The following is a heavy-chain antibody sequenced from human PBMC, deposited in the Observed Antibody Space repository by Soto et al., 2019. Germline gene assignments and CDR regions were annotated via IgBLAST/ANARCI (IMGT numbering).Heavy chain of an antibody. V-gene: IGHV4-4*07. D-gene: IGHD2-21*02. J-gene: IGHJ6*02. Sequence: SETLSLTCTVSGGSISSYYWSWIRQPAGKGLEWIGRIYTSGSTNYNPSLKSRVTMSVDTSKNQFSLKLSSVTAADTAVYYCAREMCGADCYLYYYYGMDVWRQGTTVTSP. CDR2: IYTSGST. CDR3: AREMCGADCYLYYYYGMDV. CDR1: GGSISSYY.